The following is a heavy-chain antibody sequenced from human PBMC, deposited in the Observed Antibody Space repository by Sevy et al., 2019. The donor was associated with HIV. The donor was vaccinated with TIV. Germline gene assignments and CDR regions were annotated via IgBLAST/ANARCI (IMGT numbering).Heavy chain of an antibody. CDR3: KKEGGGEGGDH. D-gene: IGHD2-21*01. CDR2: IQYDGSNK. CDR1: GFSFSSYG. J-gene: IGHJ4*02. Sequence: GGSLRLSCAASGFSFSSYGMHWVRQAPGKGLEWMSYIQYDGSNKDYADSVKGRFTISIDNSKTTLYLQMNSLRVENTAVFYGKKEGGGEGGDHWGQGTLVTVSS. V-gene: IGHV3-30*02.